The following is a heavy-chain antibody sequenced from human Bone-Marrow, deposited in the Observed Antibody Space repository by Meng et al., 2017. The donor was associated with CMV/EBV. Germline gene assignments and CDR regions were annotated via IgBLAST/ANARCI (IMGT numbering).Heavy chain of an antibody. Sequence: FSFICYALHWVRPARGKGLEWVAVISYDGSNKYYAASVKGRFTISRDNSKNTLYLQMNSLRAEDTAVYYCARDITYYYDSSGYYSMYYWGQGTLVTVSS. CDR1: FSFICYA. V-gene: IGHV3-30*04. CDR2: ISYDGSNK. D-gene: IGHD3-22*01. J-gene: IGHJ4*02. CDR3: ARDITYYYDSSGYYSMYY.